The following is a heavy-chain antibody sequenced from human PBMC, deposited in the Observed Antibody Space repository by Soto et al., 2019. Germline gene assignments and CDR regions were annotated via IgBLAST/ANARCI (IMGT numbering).Heavy chain of an antibody. CDR3: AVSRDGYSMDV. Sequence: SETLSLTCSVSGGSISSGGYYWSWIRQHPGKGLEWIGYIYYSGSTYYNPSLKSRVTISVDTSKDQFSLKLSSVTAADTAVYYCAVSRDGYSMDVWGQGTTVTVSS. CDR1: GGSISSGGYY. V-gene: IGHV4-31*03. CDR2: IYYSGST. D-gene: IGHD2-2*01. J-gene: IGHJ6*02.